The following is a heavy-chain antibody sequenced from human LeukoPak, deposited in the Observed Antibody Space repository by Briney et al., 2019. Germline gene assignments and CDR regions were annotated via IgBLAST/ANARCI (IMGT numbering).Heavy chain of an antibody. CDR3: ARHRSPEGLWRLLDY. J-gene: IGHJ4*02. D-gene: IGHD3-3*01. Sequence: PSETLSLTCTVSGGSISSSSYYWGWIRQPPGKGLEWIGSIYYSGSTYYNPSLKSRVIISVDTSKNQFSLKLSSVTAADTAVYYCARHRSPEGLWRLLDYWGQGTLVTVSS. V-gene: IGHV4-39*01. CDR2: IYYSGST. CDR1: GGSISSSSYY.